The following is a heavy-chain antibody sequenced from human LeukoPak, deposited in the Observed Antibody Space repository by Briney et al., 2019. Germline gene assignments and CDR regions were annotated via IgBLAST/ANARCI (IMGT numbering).Heavy chain of an antibody. CDR3: ALNSSSYRGDAFEI. J-gene: IGHJ3*02. CDR2: ISGSSNTT. Sequence: GGSLRLSCAASGFTFSSYSMNWVRQAPGKGLEWVSYISGSSNTTYHADSVKGRFTISRDNAKNSLYLQMNNLRDEDTAVYYCALNSSSYRGDAFEIWGQGTMVTVSS. V-gene: IGHV3-48*02. CDR1: GFTFSSYS. D-gene: IGHD6-13*01.